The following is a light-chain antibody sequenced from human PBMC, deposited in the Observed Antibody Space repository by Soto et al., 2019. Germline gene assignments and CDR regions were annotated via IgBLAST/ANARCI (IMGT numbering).Light chain of an antibody. V-gene: IGLV2-14*01. Sequence: QSALTQPASVSESPGQSITISCTGTSSDVGNYKYVSWYQQHPGKAPKLMIYEVSNRPSGVSNRFSGSKSGNTASLPISGLQAEDETDYYYFSYTSSGTYVFGTGTKLTVL. CDR2: EVS. J-gene: IGLJ1*01. CDR3: FSYTSSGTYV. CDR1: SSDVGNYKY.